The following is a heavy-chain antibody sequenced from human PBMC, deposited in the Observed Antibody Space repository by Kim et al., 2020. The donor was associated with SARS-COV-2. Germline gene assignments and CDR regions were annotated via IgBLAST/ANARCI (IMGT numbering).Heavy chain of an antibody. J-gene: IGHJ4*02. Sequence: ASVKVSCKASGYTFTSYYMHWVRQAPGQGLEWMGIINPSGGSTSYAQKFQGRVTMTRDTSTSTVYMELSSLRSEDTAVYYCARDSPRGSRGYSYSLAYWGQGTLVIVSS. D-gene: IGHD5-18*01. CDR3: ARDSPRGSRGYSYSLAY. CDR1: GYTFTSYY. V-gene: IGHV1-46*01. CDR2: INPSGGST.